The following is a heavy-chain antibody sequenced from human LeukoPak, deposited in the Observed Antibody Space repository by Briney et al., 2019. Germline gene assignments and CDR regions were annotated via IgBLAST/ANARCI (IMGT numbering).Heavy chain of an antibody. Sequence: PSETLSLTCAVYGGSFSGYYWSWIRQPPGKGLGWIGYIYYSGSTNYNPSLKSRVTISVDTSKNQFSLKLSSVTAADTAVYYCARDLGYDILTGYYLRGAFDIWGQGTMVTVSS. J-gene: IGHJ3*02. V-gene: IGHV4-59*01. CDR2: IYYSGST. CDR1: GGSFSGYY. CDR3: ARDLGYDILTGYYLRGAFDI. D-gene: IGHD3-9*01.